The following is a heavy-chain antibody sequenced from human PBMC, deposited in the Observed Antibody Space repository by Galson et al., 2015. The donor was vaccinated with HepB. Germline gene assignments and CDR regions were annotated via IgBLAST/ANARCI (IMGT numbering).Heavy chain of an antibody. Sequence: SLRFSCAASGFSFSTYAMHWVRQTPGKGLEWVANIKQYGSEKYYVDSVKGRFTISRDNAKNSLYLQMNSLRAEDTAVYYCARQDYCTMVRGVCAFDIWGQGTMVTVSS. J-gene: IGHJ3*02. CDR3: ARQDYCTMVRGVCAFDI. V-gene: IGHV3-7*03. CDR2: IKQYGSEK. CDR1: GFSFSTYA. D-gene: IGHD3-10*01.